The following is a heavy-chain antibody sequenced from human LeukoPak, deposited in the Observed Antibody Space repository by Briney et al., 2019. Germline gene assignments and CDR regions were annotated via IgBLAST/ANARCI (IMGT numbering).Heavy chain of an antibody. J-gene: IGHJ4*02. Sequence: GGSLRLSCAASGFTFSSYGIHWVRQAPGKGLEWVAVIWYDGSNKYYADSVKGRFTISRDNSKNTLYLQMNSLRAEDTAVYYCARGDLRVLFDYWGQGTLVTVSS. V-gene: IGHV3-33*01. CDR1: GFTFSSYG. CDR3: ARGDLRVLFDY. CDR2: IWYDGSNK.